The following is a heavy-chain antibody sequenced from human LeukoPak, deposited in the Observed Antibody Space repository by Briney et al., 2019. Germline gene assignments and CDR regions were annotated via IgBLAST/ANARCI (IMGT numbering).Heavy chain of an antibody. CDR1: GFTFSSYS. CDR2: ISSSSSYI. V-gene: IGHV3-21*01. Sequence: GGSLRLSCAASGFTFSSYSMNWVRQAPGKGLEWVSSISSSSSYIYYADSVKGRFTISRDNAKNSLYLQMNSLRAEDTAVYYCARDLGRYSSGWEPFDYWGQGTLVTVSS. D-gene: IGHD6-19*01. J-gene: IGHJ4*02. CDR3: ARDLGRYSSGWEPFDY.